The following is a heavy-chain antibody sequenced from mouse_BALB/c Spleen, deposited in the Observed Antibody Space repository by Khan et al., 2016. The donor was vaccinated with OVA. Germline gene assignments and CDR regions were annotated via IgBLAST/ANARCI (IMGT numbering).Heavy chain of an antibody. CDR3: ARSTYRYAFVY. J-gene: IGHJ3*01. V-gene: IGHV3-8*02. D-gene: IGHD2-12*01. CDR1: GDSITSGY. CDR2: IIYTGYT. Sequence: EVELVESGPSLVKPSQTLSLTCSVTGDSITSGYWNWIRKFPGNKLEYMGYIIYTGYTYYNPSLKSRLSITRHTSKNQYYLQLSSVTDEDTATYYCARSTYRYAFVYWGQGTLVTVSA.